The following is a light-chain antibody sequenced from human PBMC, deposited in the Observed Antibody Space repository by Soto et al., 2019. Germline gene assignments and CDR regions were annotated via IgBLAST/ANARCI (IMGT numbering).Light chain of an antibody. CDR3: QVWDRTSNHYV. J-gene: IGLJ1*01. V-gene: IGLV3-21*02. Sequence: SYALTQPPSVSVAPGQTVRVTGGGKNIGSKSVHWYQQKPGQAPVLVVYDDSDRPSRIPERFSGSNSGNTATLTISRVEAGDEADYHCQVWDRTSNHYVFGSGTKVTVL. CDR1: NIGSKS. CDR2: DDS.